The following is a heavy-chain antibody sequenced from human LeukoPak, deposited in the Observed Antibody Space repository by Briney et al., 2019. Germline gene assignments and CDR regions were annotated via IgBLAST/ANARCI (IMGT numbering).Heavy chain of an antibody. D-gene: IGHD3-3*01. CDR3: AREVGTIFGVVTRSYYYYGMDV. V-gene: IGHV4-4*07. J-gene: IGHJ6*02. Sequence: SETLSLTCTVSGGSISSYYWSWVRQPAGKGLEWVGRIYTRGSTNYNPSLKSRVTISVDTSKNQFSLKLSSVTAADTAVYYCAREVGTIFGVVTRSYYYYGMDVWGQGTTVTVSS. CDR2: IYTRGST. CDR1: GGSISSYY.